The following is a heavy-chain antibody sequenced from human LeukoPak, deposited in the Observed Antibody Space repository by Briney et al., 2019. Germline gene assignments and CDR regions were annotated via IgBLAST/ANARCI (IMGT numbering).Heavy chain of an antibody. CDR2: INEDGSEE. CDR1: GFTFRRYW. D-gene: IGHD2-8*01. CDR3: TSDLDKSDGL. J-gene: IGHJ3*01. Sequence: PGGSLRLSCAGSGFTFRRYWMTWVRQAPGKGLEWVANINEDGSEEYYVDSTKGRFTISRDNAKSSLYLQMNSLRAEDTAVYYCTSDLDKSDGLWGQGTKVTVSS. V-gene: IGHV3-7*01.